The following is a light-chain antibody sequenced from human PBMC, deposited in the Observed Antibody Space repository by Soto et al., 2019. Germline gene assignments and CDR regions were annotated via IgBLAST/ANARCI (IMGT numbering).Light chain of an antibody. CDR1: SSDVGGYNY. CDR2: DVS. J-gene: IGLJ1*01. Sequence: QSALTQPASVSGSPGQSVTISCTGTSSDVGGYNYVSWYQQHPGKAPKLMIYDVSNGPSGVSNRFSGSKSGNTASLTISGLQAEDEADYYCSSYTSSSIDVFGTGNKVTVL. CDR3: SSYTSSSIDV. V-gene: IGLV2-14*01.